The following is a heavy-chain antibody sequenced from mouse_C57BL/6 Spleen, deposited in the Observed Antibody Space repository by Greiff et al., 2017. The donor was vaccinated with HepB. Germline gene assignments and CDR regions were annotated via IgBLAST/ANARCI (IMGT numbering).Heavy chain of an antibody. J-gene: IGHJ2*01. D-gene: IGHD2-2*01. CDR1: GYTFTSYG. CDR2: IYPRSGNT. CDR3: ARDDGYDSGDFDY. Sequence: QVQLKESGAELARPGASVKLSCKASGYTFTSYGISWVKQRTGQGLEWIGEIYPRSGNTYYNEKFKGKATLTADKSSSTAYMELRSLTSEDSAVYFCARDDGYDSGDFDYWGQGTTLTVSS. V-gene: IGHV1-81*01.